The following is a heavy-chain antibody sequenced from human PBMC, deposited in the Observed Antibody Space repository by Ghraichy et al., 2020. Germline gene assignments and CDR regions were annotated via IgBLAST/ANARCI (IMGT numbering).Heavy chain of an antibody. CDR2: IYYSGST. J-gene: IGHJ4*02. D-gene: IGHD3-22*01. Sequence: SETLSLTCTVSGGSISSYYWSWIRQPPGKGLEWIGYIYYSGSTNYNPSLKSRVTISVDTSKNQFSLKLSSVTAADTAVYYCARTLRVITTYYFDYWGQGTLVTVSS. CDR3: ARTLRVITTYYFDY. V-gene: IGHV4-59*01. CDR1: GGSISSYY.